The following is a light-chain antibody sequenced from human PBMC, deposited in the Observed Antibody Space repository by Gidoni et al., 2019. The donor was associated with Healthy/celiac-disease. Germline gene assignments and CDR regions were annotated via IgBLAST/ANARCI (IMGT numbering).Light chain of an antibody. CDR1: SSDVGGYTS. CDR3: CSYAGSYTYYG. V-gene: IGLV2-11*01. Sequence: QSALTQPRSVSGSPGQSVTISCTGTSSDVGGYTSFSWYQQHPGKAPKLMIYDVSKRPSGVPDRFSGSKSGNTASLTIAGLQAEDEDDYYCCSYAGSYTYYGFGTGTKVTVL. CDR2: DVS. J-gene: IGLJ1*01.